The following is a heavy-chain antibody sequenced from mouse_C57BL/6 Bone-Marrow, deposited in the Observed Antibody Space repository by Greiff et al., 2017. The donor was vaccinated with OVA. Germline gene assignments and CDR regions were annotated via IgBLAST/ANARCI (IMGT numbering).Heavy chain of an antibody. CDR1: GYAFSNYW. Sequence: VHLVESGAELVKPGASVKISCKASGYAFSNYWMNWVKQRPGKGLEWIGQIYPGDGDINYNGKFKGKATLTADKSSSTAYMQFSSLTSEDSAIYFCARSGLLGPFDYWGQGTTLTVSS. V-gene: IGHV1-80*01. CDR2: IYPGDGDI. CDR3: ARSGLLGPFDY. J-gene: IGHJ2*01. D-gene: IGHD4-1*01.